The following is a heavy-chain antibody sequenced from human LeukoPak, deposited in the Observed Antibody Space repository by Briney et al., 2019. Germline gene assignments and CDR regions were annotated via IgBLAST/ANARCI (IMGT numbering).Heavy chain of an antibody. J-gene: IGHJ3*02. Sequence: GGSLRLSCAASGFTFSNYWMSWVRQAPGKGLEWVANIKQDGSEKYYVDSVKGRFTISRDNAKNSLYLQMNSLRAEDTAVYYCARDTTAAAGSYDAFDIWGQGTMVTVSS. D-gene: IGHD6-13*01. CDR1: GFTFSNYW. CDR2: IKQDGSEK. CDR3: ARDTTAAAGSYDAFDI. V-gene: IGHV3-7*01.